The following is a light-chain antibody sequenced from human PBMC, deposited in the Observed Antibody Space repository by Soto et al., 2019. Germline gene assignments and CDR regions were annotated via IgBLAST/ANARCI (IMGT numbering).Light chain of an antibody. V-gene: IGLV2-14*01. CDR3: TSYTSSSTLV. J-gene: IGLJ3*02. CDR2: EVS. Sequence: QSALTQPASVSGSPGQSITISCIGTSSDVGGSNYVSWYQQYPGKAPKLMIYEVSNRPSGVSDRLSGSKSGNTASLTISGLQAEDEADYYCTSYTSSSTLVFGGGTKLTVL. CDR1: SSDVGGSNY.